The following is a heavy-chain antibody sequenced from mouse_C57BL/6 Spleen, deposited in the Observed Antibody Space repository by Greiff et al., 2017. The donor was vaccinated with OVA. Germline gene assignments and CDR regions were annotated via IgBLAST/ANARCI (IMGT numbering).Heavy chain of an antibody. CDR2: INPGSGGT. V-gene: IGHV1-54*01. Sequence: VQLQQSGAELVRPGTSVKVSCKASGYAFTNYLIEWVKQRPGQGLEWIGVINPGSGGTNYNEKFKGKATLTADKSSSTAYMQLSSLTSEESAVYLCARSVIYYGAWGYAMDYWGQGTSVTVSS. CDR1: GYAFTNYL. CDR3: ARSVIYYGAWGYAMDY. J-gene: IGHJ4*01. D-gene: IGHD2-1*01.